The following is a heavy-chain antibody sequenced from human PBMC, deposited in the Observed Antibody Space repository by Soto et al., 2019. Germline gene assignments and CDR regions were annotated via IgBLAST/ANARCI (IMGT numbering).Heavy chain of an antibody. CDR3: ARTHCVSTSCTKSGYYYGMDV. V-gene: IGHV5-51*01. Sequence: ESLKISRKCSVYNFSTYLVGWVRQMPGTSPEGMGIIFPGDSDTYYSSSFQGQVTISADKSISTAYLQWNSLKASDTATYYCARTHCVSTSCTKSGYYYGMDVWGQGTTVTVSS. D-gene: IGHD2-2*01. CDR1: VYNFSTYL. J-gene: IGHJ6*02. CDR2: IFPGDSDT.